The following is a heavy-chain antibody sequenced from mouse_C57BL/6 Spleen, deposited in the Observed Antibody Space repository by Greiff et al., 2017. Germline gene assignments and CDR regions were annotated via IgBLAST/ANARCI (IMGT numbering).Heavy chain of an antibody. D-gene: IGHD1-3*01. V-gene: IGHV5-17*01. J-gene: IGHJ2*01. CDR3: ARGSSYFDY. Sequence: EVKVVESGGGLVKPGGSLKLSCAASGFTFSDCGMHWVRQAPEKGLEWVAYISSGSSTIYYADTVKGRFTISRDNAKNTLFLQMTSLRSEDTAMYYCARGSSYFDYWGQGTTLTVSS. CDR2: ISSGSSTI. CDR1: GFTFSDCG.